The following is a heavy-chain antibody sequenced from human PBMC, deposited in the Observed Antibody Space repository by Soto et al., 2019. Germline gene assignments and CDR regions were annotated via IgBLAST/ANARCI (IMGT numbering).Heavy chain of an antibody. V-gene: IGHV3-74*03. CDR1: GFTFSGHW. J-gene: IGHJ3*02. Sequence: EVQLVESGGDLVQPGGSLRLSCAASGFTFSGHWMHWVRQVPGKGLEWVSRINTDGGTSAYADSVKGRFTISRDNAKNTLDLQMNGLRAEDTAVYYCAREAGYCSRTSCYRRAFDTWGQGTTVTASS. CDR2: INTDGGTS. CDR3: AREAGYCSRTSCYRRAFDT. D-gene: IGHD2-2*01.